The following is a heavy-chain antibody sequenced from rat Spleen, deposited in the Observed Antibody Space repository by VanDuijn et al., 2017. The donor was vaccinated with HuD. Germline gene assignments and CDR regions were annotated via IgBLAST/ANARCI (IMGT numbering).Heavy chain of an antibody. Sequence: EVQLVESVGGLVQPGRSMKLSCAASGFTFSTYGMAWVRQAPKKGLEWVAYISYDGGSTYYRDSVKGRFTISRDNAKSTLSLQMDSLRSEDTATYYCARRHYGYTDYFDYWGQGVMVTVSS. CDR1: GFTFSTYG. J-gene: IGHJ2*01. V-gene: IGHV5-25*01. CDR3: ARRHYGYTDYFDY. CDR2: ISYDGGST. D-gene: IGHD1-9*01.